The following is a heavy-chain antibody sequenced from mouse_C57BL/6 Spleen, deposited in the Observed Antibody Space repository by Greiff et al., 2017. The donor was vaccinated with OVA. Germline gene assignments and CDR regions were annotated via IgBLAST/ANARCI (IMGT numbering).Heavy chain of an antibody. Sequence: EVKLVESEGGLVQPGSSMKLSCTASGFTFSDYYMAWVRQVPEKGLEWVANINYDGSSTYYLDSLKSRFIISRDNVKNILYLQMSSLKSEDTATYYCARAGSNYFDYWGQGTTLTVSS. D-gene: IGHD1-1*01. V-gene: IGHV5-16*01. CDR2: INYDGSST. CDR1: GFTFSDYY. J-gene: IGHJ2*01. CDR3: ARAGSNYFDY.